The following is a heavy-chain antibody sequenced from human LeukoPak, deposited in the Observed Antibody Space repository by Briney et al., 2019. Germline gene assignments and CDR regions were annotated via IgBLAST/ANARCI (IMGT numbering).Heavy chain of an antibody. CDR3: ARHRYCSGGSCYSDIDY. CDR1: GYTFTSYY. V-gene: IGHV1-46*01. D-gene: IGHD2-15*01. CDR2: INPSGGST. J-gene: IGHJ4*02. Sequence: ASVKVSCKASGYTFTSYYMHWVRQAPGQGLEWMGIINPSGGSTSYAQKFQGRVTMTRDTSTSTVYMELSSLRSEDTAVYYCARHRYCSGGSCYSDIDYWGQGTLVTVSS.